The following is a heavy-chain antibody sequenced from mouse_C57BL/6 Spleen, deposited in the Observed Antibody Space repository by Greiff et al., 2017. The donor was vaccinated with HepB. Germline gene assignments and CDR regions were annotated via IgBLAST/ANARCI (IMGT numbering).Heavy chain of an antibody. CDR1: GYSFTDYN. J-gene: IGHJ4*01. CDR2: INPNYGTT. D-gene: IGHD2-12*01. Sequence: EVKLMESGPELVKPGASVKISCKASGYSFTDYNMNWVKQSNGKSLEWIGVINPNYGTTSYNQKFKGKATLTVDQSSSTAYMQLNSLTSEDSAVYYCARSGEAYDVEGYAMDYWGQGTSVTVSS. V-gene: IGHV1-39*01. CDR3: ARSGEAYDVEGYAMDY.